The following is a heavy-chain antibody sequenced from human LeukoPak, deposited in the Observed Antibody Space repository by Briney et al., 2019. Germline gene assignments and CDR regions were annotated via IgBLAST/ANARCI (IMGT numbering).Heavy chain of an antibody. V-gene: IGHV1-2*02. CDR3: ARGYYDSSGYLKGWYFDL. Sequence: ASVKVSCKASGYTFTGYYMHWVRQAPGQGLEWMGWINPNSGGTNYAQKFQGRVTMTRDTSISTAYMELSRLRSDDTAVYYCARGYYDSSGYLKGWYFDLWGRGTLVTVS. CDR2: INPNSGGT. CDR1: GYTFTGYY. D-gene: IGHD3-22*01. J-gene: IGHJ2*01.